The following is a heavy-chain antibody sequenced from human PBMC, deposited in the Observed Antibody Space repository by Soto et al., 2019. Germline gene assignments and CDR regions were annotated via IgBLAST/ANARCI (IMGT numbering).Heavy chain of an antibody. V-gene: IGHV1-69*01. Sequence: QVQLVQSGVEVNKPGSSVKVSCKASGGTFSSYAISWVRQAPGQGREWMGGIIPIFGTANYAQKFQGRVTVTVDEATSTAYRNLGSLRSEDTTVYYCARSRGSGRKNYYSYSGMDDWGQGTTVTVSS. CDR2: IIPIFGTA. CDR3: ARSRGSGRKNYYSYSGMDD. D-gene: IGHD6-19*01. CDR1: GGTFSSYA. J-gene: IGHJ6*02.